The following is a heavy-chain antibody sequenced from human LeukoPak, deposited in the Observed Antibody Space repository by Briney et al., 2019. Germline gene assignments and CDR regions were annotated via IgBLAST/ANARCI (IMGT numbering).Heavy chain of an antibody. CDR2: NDPNSGGT. CDR1: GYTFTVNH. V-gene: IGHV1-2*02. Sequence: ASVKVSCKASGYTFTVNHVHWVRQAPGQGPEWMGWNDPNSGGTKYAQKFQDRVAMTSDTSISTAYMELSGLRSDDTAVYFCAREADIVSFDLWGRGTLLTVSS. J-gene: IGHJ2*01. D-gene: IGHD3-16*02. CDR3: AREADIVSFDL.